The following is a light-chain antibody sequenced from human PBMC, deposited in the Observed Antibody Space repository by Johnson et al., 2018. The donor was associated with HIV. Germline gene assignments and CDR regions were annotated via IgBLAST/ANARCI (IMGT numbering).Light chain of an antibody. Sequence: QPVLTQPPSVSAAPGQTVNISCSGNVSNIESYFVSWYQQLPGAAPTLLIYEDNKRPSGIPDRFSGSKSGATATLGITGLQTGDEADYYCGIWDASLSPLYVFRTGTKPTVL. J-gene: IGLJ1*01. V-gene: IGLV1-51*02. CDR1: VSNIESYF. CDR2: EDN. CDR3: GIWDASLSPLYV.